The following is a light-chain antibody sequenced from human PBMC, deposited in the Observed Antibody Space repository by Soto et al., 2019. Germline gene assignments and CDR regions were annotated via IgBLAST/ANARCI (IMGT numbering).Light chain of an antibody. Sequence: QSVLTQPPSVSGAPGQRVTISCTGTSSNIGAGYNVHWYQQFPGTAPKLLIHSNNNRPSGVPDRFSGSKSDTSASLAITGLQPEDEADYYCQSFDTTLSGVLFDGGTKVTVL. CDR1: SSNIGAGYN. CDR2: SNN. CDR3: QSFDTTLSGVL. V-gene: IGLV1-40*01. J-gene: IGLJ3*02.